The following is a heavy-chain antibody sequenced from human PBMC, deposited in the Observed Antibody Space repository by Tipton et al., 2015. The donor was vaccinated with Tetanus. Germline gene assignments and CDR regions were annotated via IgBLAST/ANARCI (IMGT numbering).Heavy chain of an antibody. D-gene: IGHD2-21*01. V-gene: IGHV4-34*01. CDR2: INHDGRT. Sequence: TLSLTCVVYGGSFGHYYWTWIRQPPGKGLEWIGEINHDGRTTYTSSLKSRVTILVDTSKKQFSLKVTSVTAADTAVYACARHVVQGAPRWFDPWGQGTQVTVSS. J-gene: IGHJ5*02. CDR1: GGSFGHYY. CDR3: ARHVVQGAPRWFDP.